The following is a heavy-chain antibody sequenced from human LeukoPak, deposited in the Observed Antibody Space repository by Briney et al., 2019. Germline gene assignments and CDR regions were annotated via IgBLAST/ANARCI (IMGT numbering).Heavy chain of an antibody. CDR1: GYTFTSYD. J-gene: IGHJ6*02. D-gene: IGHD2-15*01. Sequence: ATVKVSCKASGYTFTSYDVNWVRQATGQGLEWMGWMNPNSGNTGLAQKFQGRVTLTRDTSLSTAYMELSNLRSDDTAVYYCARDEVVAAPNYFGMVVWGQGTTVSVSS. CDR3: ARDEVVAAPNYFGMVV. CDR2: MNPNSGNT. V-gene: IGHV1-8*01.